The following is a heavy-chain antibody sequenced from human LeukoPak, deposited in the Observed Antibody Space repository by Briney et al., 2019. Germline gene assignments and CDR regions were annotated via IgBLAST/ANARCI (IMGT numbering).Heavy chain of an antibody. J-gene: IGHJ5*02. D-gene: IGHD3-10*01. Sequence: GGSLRLSCAASGFTFNTYSMNWVRQAPGKGLEWVSYITSRGDTIYYADSVKGRFTISRDNAKKSLYLQMNSLRAEDTAVYYCARVLGGVGCFDPWDLGTLVTVSS. CDR2: ITSRGDTI. CDR3: ARVLGGVGCFDP. CDR1: GFTFNTYS. V-gene: IGHV3-48*01.